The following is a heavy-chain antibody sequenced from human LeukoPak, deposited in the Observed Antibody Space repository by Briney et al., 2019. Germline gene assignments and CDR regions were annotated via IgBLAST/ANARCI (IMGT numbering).Heavy chain of an antibody. CDR3: ARAYGSSWYKAN. D-gene: IGHD6-13*01. CDR1: GYSISSGYY. V-gene: IGHV4-38-2*01. CDR2: IYHSGST. J-gene: IGHJ4*02. Sequence: KPSETLSLTCAVSGYSISSGYYWGWIRQPPGKGLEWIGSIYHSGSTFYNPSLKPLLNISLDRSKNHFSLNLPPLTAADTSVFYSARAYGSSWYKANWGQGTLVTVSS.